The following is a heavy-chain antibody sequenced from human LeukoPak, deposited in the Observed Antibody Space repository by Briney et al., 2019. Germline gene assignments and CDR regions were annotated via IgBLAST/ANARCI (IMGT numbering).Heavy chain of an antibody. D-gene: IGHD2-21*01. CDR1: GFTFSSYA. CDR3: ARGVLEYCGADCSDAFDI. J-gene: IGHJ3*02. Sequence: PGGSLRLSCAASGFTFSSYAMSWVRQAPGKGLEWVSAISGSGGSTYYADSVKGRFTISRDNSKNTLYLQMNSLRAEDTAVYYCARGVLEYCGADCSDAFDIWGQGTVVIVSS. V-gene: IGHV3-23*01. CDR2: ISGSGGST.